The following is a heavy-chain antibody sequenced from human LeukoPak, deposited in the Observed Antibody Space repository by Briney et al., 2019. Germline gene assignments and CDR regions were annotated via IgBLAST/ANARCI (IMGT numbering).Heavy chain of an antibody. V-gene: IGHV3-7*01. CDR2: IRRDGDEK. CDR3: ARVRTEWYIDL. J-gene: IGHJ2*01. D-gene: IGHD2-8*02. CDR1: GFIFNSHW. Sequence: GGSLRLSCAGSGFIFNSHWMTWVRQAPGMGLEWVGNIRRDGDEKFYADSVRGRFTISRDNAKNSLYLHLNSLRAEDTAIYYCARVRTEWYIDLWGRGTLVTVSP.